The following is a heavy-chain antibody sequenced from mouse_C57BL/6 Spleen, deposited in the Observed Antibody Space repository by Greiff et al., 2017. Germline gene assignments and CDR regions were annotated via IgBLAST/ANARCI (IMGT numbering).Heavy chain of an antibody. Sequence: QVQLQQSGAELARPGASVKMSCKASGYTFTSYTMHWVKQRPGQGLEWIGYINPSSGYTKYNQKFKDKATLTADKSSSTAYMQLGSLTSEDSAVYYCAREGDDGYYYWGQGTTLTVSS. CDR3: AREGDDGYYY. CDR1: GYTFTSYT. CDR2: INPSSGYT. V-gene: IGHV1-4*01. J-gene: IGHJ2*01. D-gene: IGHD2-3*01.